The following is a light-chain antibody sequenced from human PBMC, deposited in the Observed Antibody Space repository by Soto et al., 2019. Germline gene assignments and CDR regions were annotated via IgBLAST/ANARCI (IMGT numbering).Light chain of an antibody. J-gene: IGKJ1*01. CDR2: DAS. CDR3: QQRSNWPPSVT. CDR1: QSVSSY. Sequence: EIVLTQSPATLSLSPGERATLSCRASQSVSSYLAWYQQKPGQAPRLLIYDASNRATGIPARFSGSGSGTDFTLTISSLEPKDFAVYYCQQRSNWPPSVTFGQGTKVEIK. V-gene: IGKV3-11*01.